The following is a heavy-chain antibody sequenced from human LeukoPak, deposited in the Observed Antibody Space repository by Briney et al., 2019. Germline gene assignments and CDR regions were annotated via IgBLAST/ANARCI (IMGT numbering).Heavy chain of an antibody. CDR1: GHSISSGYY. CDR2: IYHRGST. Sequence: PSETLSLTCSVSGHSISSGYYWGWIRQPPGKGLEWIGTIYHRGSTYYNPSLKSRVTMSGDTSKNHFSLKLSTVIAADAAVYYCARHRGDNSNPRYYFYYMDVWGKGTTVTVSS. J-gene: IGHJ6*03. CDR3: ARHRGDNSNPRYYFYYMDV. D-gene: IGHD4-11*01. V-gene: IGHV4-38-2*01.